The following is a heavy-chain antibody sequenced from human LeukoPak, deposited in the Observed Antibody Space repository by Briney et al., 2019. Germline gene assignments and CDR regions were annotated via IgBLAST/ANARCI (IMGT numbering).Heavy chain of an antibody. D-gene: IGHD5-12*01. CDR1: GFTFSSYS. CDR2: ISSSSSYI. V-gene: IGHV3-21*01. J-gene: IGHJ4*02. Sequence: GVSLRLSCAASGFTFSSYSVNWVRQAPGKGLEWVSSISSSSSYIYYADSVKGRFTISRDNAKNSLYLQMNSLRAEDTAVYYCARGRRYSGYEFDYWGQGTLVTVSS. CDR3: ARGRRYSGYEFDY.